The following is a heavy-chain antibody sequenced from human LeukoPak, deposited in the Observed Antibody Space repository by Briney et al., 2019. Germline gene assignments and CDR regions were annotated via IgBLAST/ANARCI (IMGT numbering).Heavy chain of an antibody. CDR3: ARFEYGDYATLYFQH. Sequence: GGSLRLSCAASGFTFSSYWMSWVRQAPGKGLEWVANIKKDGSGKYYVDSVKGRFTISRDNAKNSLYLQMNSLRAEDTAVYYCARFEYGDYATLYFQHWGQGTLVTVSS. V-gene: IGHV3-7*01. J-gene: IGHJ1*01. CDR1: GFTFSSYW. D-gene: IGHD4-17*01. CDR2: IKKDGSGK.